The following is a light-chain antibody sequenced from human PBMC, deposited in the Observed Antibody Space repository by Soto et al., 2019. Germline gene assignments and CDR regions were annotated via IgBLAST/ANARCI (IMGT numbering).Light chain of an antibody. J-gene: IGLJ2*01. CDR1: ISNIVSNT. V-gene: IGLV1-44*01. CDR3: AAWDNSLNAVV. CDR2: SYN. Sequence: QSVLTQPPSASGTPGQRVTISCSGSISNIVSNTVRWFQQLPGAAPQLLIHSYNHQPSGVTAPFSGCKSGSSASLAISGLQSEDEDDYYCAAWDNSLNAVVFGGGTKLTVL.